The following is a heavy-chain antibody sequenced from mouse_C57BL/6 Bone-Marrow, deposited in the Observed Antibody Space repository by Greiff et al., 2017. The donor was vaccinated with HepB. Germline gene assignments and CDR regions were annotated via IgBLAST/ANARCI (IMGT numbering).Heavy chain of an antibody. CDR2: ISDGGSYT. J-gene: IGHJ3*01. Sequence: EVKVVESGGGLVKPGGSLKLSCAASGFTFSSYAMSWVRQTPEKRLEWVATISDGGSYTYYPDNVKGRFTISRDNAKNNLYLQMSHLKSEDTAMYYCARDGMVRGAAYWGQGTLVTVSA. D-gene: IGHD2-10*02. V-gene: IGHV5-4*01. CDR3: ARDGMVRGAAY. CDR1: GFTFSSYA.